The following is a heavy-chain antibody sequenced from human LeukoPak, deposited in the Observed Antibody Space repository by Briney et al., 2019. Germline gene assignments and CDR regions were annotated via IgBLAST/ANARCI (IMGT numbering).Heavy chain of an antibody. CDR2: IYPGDSDT. CDR1: XX. J-gene: IGHJ4*02. CDR3: ASRIAAALDY. D-gene: IGHD6-13*01. Sequence: XXIXXXRQMPGXXLEWMGIIYPGDSDTRYSPSFQGQVTISADKSISTAYLQWSSLKASDTAMYYCASRIAAALDYWGQGTLVTVSS. V-gene: IGHV5-51*01.